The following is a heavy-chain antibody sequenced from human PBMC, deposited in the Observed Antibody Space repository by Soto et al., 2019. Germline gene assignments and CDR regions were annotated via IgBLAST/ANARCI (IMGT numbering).Heavy chain of an antibody. J-gene: IGHJ6*02. Sequence: PSETLSLTCAVYGGSFSGYYWSWIRQPPGKGLEWIGEINHSGSTNYNPSLKSRVTISVDTSKNQFSLKLSSVTAADTAVYYCARFSFRGVKLRAYYGMDVWGQGTTVTVYS. CDR2: INHSGST. V-gene: IGHV4-34*01. CDR3: ARFSFRGVKLRAYYGMDV. D-gene: IGHD3-10*01. CDR1: GGSFSGYY.